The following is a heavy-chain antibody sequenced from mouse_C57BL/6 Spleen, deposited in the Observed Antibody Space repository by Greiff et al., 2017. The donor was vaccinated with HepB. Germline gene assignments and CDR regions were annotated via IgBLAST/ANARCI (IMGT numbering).Heavy chain of an antibody. CDR1: GYTFTDYE. V-gene: IGHV1-15*01. CDR2: IDPETGGT. CDR3: TNRYYYGSSFDY. J-gene: IGHJ2*01. D-gene: IGHD1-1*01. Sequence: VKLMESGAELVRPGASVTLSCKASGYTFTDYEMHWVKQTPVHGLEWIGAIDPETGGTAYNQKFKGKAILTADKSSSTAYMELRSLTSEDSAVYYCTNRYYYGSSFDYWGQGTTLTVSS.